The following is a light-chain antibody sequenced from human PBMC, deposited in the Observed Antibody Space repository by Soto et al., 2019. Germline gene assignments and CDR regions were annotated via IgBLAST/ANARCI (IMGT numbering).Light chain of an antibody. CDR1: SSDVGGYKY. Sequence: QSALTQPRSVSGSPGQSVTISCTGSSSDVGGYKYVSWYQQHPGKAPKLMIYDVTKRPSGVPDRFSGSTSGNTASLTISGLQSEDEADYYCCSYAGTYTHVVFGGGTKLTVL. CDR3: CSYAGTYTHVV. V-gene: IGLV2-11*01. CDR2: DVT. J-gene: IGLJ2*01.